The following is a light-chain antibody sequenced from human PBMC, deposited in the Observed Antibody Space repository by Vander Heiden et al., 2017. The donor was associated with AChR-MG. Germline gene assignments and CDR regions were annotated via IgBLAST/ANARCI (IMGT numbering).Light chain of an antibody. CDR2: AAS. V-gene: IGKV1-39*01. J-gene: IGKJ3*01. Sequence: DILMPQSPSSLSASVGDRVTITCRASQSISSYLNRYQQKPGKAPKLLIYAASSLQSGVPSRFSGRGSGTDFTLTISRLQPEDFATYYCQQRDSTLFTFGHGTKVDIK. CDR1: QSISSY. CDR3: QQRDSTLFT.